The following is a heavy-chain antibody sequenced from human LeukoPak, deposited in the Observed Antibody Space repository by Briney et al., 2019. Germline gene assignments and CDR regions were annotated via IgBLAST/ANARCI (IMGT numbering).Heavy chain of an antibody. J-gene: IGHJ5*02. Sequence: SETLSLTCTVSGGSISTYYWNWIRQPPGKGLEWIGYIYHSGSTNYNPSLKSRVTISVDTSKNQFSLKLSSVTAADTAVYYCARMYYYDSSGFDPWGQGTLVTVSS. CDR1: GGSISTYY. D-gene: IGHD3-22*01. CDR2: IYHSGST. CDR3: ARMYYYDSSGFDP. V-gene: IGHV4-59*01.